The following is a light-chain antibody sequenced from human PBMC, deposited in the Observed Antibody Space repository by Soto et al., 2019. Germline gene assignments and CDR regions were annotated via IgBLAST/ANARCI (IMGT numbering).Light chain of an antibody. CDR1: SNDVGGYNF. V-gene: IGLV2-14*01. CDR3: SSYTTSSTLV. Sequence: QSALTQPASVSGSPGQSITIACSGTSNDVGGYNFVSWYQHHPGKVPKLMIYEVSNRASGVSNRFSGAKSANTASLTISGLQTEDEADYYCSSYTTSSTLVFGGGTKVTVL. CDR2: EVS. J-gene: IGLJ2*01.